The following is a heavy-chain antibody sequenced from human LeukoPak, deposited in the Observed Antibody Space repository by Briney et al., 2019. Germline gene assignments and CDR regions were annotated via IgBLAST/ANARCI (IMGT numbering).Heavy chain of an antibody. V-gene: IGHV3-21*01. D-gene: IGHD1-14*01. J-gene: IGHJ4*02. CDR3: ARGTLNIPGEHGAFDY. CDR1: GFTFSSYV. Sequence: GGSLRLSCAASGFTFSSYVMHWVRQAPGKGLEWVSSISTSSSYIYYADSVKGRFTISRDNAKKSLYLQMNSLRAEDTAVYYCARGTLNIPGEHGAFDYWGQGTLVTVSS. CDR2: ISTSSSYI.